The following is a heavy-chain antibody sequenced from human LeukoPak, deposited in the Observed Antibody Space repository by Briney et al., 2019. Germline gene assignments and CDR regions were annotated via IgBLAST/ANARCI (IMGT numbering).Heavy chain of an antibody. CDR2: ISAYNGNT. D-gene: IGHD2-8*02. Sequence: ASVKVSCKASGYTFTSYGISWVRQAPGQGLEWMGWISAYNGNTNYAQKLQGRVTMTTDTSTSTAYMELRSLGSDDTAVYYCALLVVGSSPFDYWGQGTLVTVSS. J-gene: IGHJ4*02. CDR3: ALLVVGSSPFDY. CDR1: GYTFTSYG. V-gene: IGHV1-18*01.